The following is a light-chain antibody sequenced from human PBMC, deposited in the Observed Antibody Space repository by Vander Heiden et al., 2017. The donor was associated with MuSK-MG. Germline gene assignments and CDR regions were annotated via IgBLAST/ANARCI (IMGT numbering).Light chain of an antibody. V-gene: IGKV3-11*01. CDR2: DAS. CDR3: HQRDYWPLT. Sequence: EIVLTQSPATLSLSPGERATLSCRASQSVDTYLAWFQQTPGQAPRLLIYDASTRASGTPARFSGSGSGTDFTLTISSLEPEDFAVFYCHQRDYWPLTFGGGTKVE. CDR1: QSVDTY. J-gene: IGKJ4*01.